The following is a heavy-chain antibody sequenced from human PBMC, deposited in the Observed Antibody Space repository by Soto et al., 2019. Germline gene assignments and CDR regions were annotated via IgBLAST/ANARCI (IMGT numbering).Heavy chain of an antibody. CDR3: ARGYSGPFNWFDP. J-gene: IGHJ5*02. CDR2: INAGNGNT. V-gene: IGHV1-3*01. CDR1: GYTFTSYA. D-gene: IGHD1-26*01. Sequence: QVQLVQSGAEVKKPGASVKVSCKASGYTFTSYAMHWVRQAPGQRLEWMGWINAGNGNTKYSQKFQGRVTITRDTSASTAYMELSSLRSQDTAVYYCARGYSGPFNWFDPWGQGTLVTVSS.